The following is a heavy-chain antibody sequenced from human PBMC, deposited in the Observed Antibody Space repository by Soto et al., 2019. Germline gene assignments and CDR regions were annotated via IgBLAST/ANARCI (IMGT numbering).Heavy chain of an antibody. V-gene: IGHV2-5*02. Sequence: QITLKESGPTLVKPTQTLTLTCTFSGFSLSTSGVGVGWIRQPPGKALEWLALIYWDDDKRYSPSLKSRLTITQDTSKNQVVLTMTNMDPVDTATYYCAHSGTVLVPAAMAFDYWGQGTLVTVSS. J-gene: IGHJ4*02. CDR2: IYWDDDK. CDR1: GFSLSTSGVG. CDR3: AHSGTVLVPAAMAFDY. D-gene: IGHD2-2*01.